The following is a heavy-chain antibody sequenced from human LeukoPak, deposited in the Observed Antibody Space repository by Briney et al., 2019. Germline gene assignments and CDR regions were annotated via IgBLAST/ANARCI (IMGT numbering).Heavy chain of an antibody. CDR1: GGTFSSYA. CDR3: ARRRITIFGVVDKTDPGAFDI. CDR2: IIPIFGTA. Sequence: SVKVSCKASGGTFSSYAISWVRQAPGQGLEWMGGIIPIFGTANYAQKFQGRVTITADESTSTAYMELSSLRSEDTAVYYCARRRITIFGVVDKTDPGAFDIWGQGTMVTVSS. V-gene: IGHV1-69*13. D-gene: IGHD3-3*01. J-gene: IGHJ3*02.